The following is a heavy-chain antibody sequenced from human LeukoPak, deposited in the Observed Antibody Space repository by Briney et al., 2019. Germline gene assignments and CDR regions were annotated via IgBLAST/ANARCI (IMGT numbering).Heavy chain of an antibody. V-gene: IGHV4-38-2*02. CDR3: ARERHNRISDRESHFDY. CDR1: GSSIRSDYY. D-gene: IGHD1-14*01. J-gene: IGHJ4*02. Sequence: PSETLSLTCTVSGSSIRSDYYWGWIRQAPGKRLEWIASISHSGTTYYNPSLKSRVIISVDTSKNEFSLRLGSVTAADTAVFYCARERHNRISDRESHFDYWGQGTLVTVSS. CDR2: ISHSGTT.